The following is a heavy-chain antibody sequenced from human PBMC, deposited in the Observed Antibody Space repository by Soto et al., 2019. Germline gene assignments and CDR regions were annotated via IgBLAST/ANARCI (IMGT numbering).Heavy chain of an antibody. J-gene: IGHJ3*02. V-gene: IGHV3-7*01. Sequence: GGSLRLSCAASGFTFSSYWMNWVRQAPGKGLQWVANIKRDGSEKYYVDSVKGRFTISRDNAKNSLYLQMNSLRAEDTAVYYCARDDAYDAFDIWGQGTMVTVSS. CDR3: ARDDAYDAFDI. CDR2: IKRDGSEK. CDR1: GFTFSSYW.